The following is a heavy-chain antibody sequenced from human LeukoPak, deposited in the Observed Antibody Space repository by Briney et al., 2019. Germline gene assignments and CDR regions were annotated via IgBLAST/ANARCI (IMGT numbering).Heavy chain of an antibody. D-gene: IGHD3-22*01. CDR3: ARDPKYYYDSSGYYYSDYFDY. V-gene: IGHV1-69*06. J-gene: IGHJ4*02. CDR2: IIPIFGTA. CDR1: GGTFSSYA. Sequence: GASVKVSCKASGGTFSSYAISWVRQAPGQGLEWMGGIIPIFGTANYAQKFQGRVTITADKSTSTAYMELSSLRSEDTAVYYCARDPKYYYDSSGYYYSDYFDYWGQGTLVTVSS.